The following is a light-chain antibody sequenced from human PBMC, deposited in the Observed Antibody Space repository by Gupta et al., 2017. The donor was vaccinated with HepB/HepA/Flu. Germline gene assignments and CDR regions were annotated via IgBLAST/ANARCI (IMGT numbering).Light chain of an antibody. CDR1: KIGSKS. V-gene: IGLV3-21*03. J-gene: IGLJ2*01. Sequence: SYVLTQPPSVSVAPGKPATTTCGGNKIGSKSVHWYQQKPGQAPVLVVHDDSDRPSGIPERFSGSNSGNTATLTIRRVEAGDEADYHCQVWDSSSDHVVFGGGTKLTVL. CDR3: QVWDSSSDHVV. CDR2: DDS.